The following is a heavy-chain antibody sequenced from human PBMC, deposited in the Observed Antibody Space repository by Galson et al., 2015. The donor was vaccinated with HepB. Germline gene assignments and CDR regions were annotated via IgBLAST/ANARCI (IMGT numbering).Heavy chain of an antibody. Sequence: SLRLSCAASGFTFSEAWMSWVRQAPGKGLEWVGRIKTTTEGGTTQYAAPVTGRFTLSRHDSENTVYLQMNSLKIEDTAVYYCATDPAAGFDFWGQGTLVTVSS. V-gene: IGHV3-15*01. D-gene: IGHD6-13*01. CDR2: IKTTTEGGTT. CDR3: ATDPAAGFDF. CDR1: GFTFSEAW. J-gene: IGHJ4*02.